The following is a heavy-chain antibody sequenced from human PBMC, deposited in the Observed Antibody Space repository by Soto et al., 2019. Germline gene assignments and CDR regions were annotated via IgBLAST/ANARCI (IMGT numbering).Heavy chain of an antibody. D-gene: IGHD5-18*01. CDR1: GFIFSIYA. CDR2: ISSRGDRT. V-gene: IGHV3-23*01. J-gene: IGHJ6*02. CDR3: AKETGYGYGFQPNALDV. Sequence: PGGSLRFSCVGSGFIFSIYAMNWVGQAPGKGLEWVSIISSRGDRTSYAKFVRGRFTISRDDSKNTLFLNMHSLRAEDTAVYVCAKETGYGYGFQPNALDVWGQGTTVTVCS.